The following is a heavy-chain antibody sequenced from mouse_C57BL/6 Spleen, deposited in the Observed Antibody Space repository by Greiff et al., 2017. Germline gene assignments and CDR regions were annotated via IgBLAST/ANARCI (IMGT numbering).Heavy chain of an antibody. V-gene: IGHV1-7*01. CDR3: ARAAAQATAWFAY. CDR1: GYTFTSYW. D-gene: IGHD3-2*02. CDR2: INPCSGYT. Sequence: QVQLKQSGAELAKPGASVKLSCKASGYTFTSYWMHWVKQRPGQGLEWIGYINPCSGYTKYNQKFKDKATLTADKSSSTAYMQLSSLTSADSAGDYCARAAAQATAWFAYWGQGTMVTVSA. J-gene: IGHJ3*01.